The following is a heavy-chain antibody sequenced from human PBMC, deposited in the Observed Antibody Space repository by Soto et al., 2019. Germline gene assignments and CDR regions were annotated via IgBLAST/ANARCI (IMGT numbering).Heavy chain of an antibody. CDR3: ARASSIPTRHLFDY. CDR2: IKQGGSEN. V-gene: IGHV3-7*05. J-gene: IGHJ4*02. CDR1: DFTFSAYW. Sequence: GGSLRLSCVVSDFTFSAYWMSWVRQAPGKGLEWVANIKQGGSENYYVDSVKGRSTISRDNAKNSLYLQMNSLRAEDTAVYYCARASSIPTRHLFDYWGQGTLVTVSS. D-gene: IGHD2-21*01.